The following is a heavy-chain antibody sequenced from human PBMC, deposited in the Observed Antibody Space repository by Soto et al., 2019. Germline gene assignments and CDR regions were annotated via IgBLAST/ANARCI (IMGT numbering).Heavy chain of an antibody. CDR3: ARALPPRSYYYYYMDV. CDR2: INHSGST. J-gene: IGHJ6*03. Sequence: SETLSLTCAVYGGSFSGYYWSWIRQPPGKGLEWIGEINHSGSTNYNPSLKSRVTISVDTSKNQFSLKLSSVTAADTAVYYCARALPPRSYYYYYMDVWGKGTTVTVSS. V-gene: IGHV4-34*01. CDR1: GGSFSGYY.